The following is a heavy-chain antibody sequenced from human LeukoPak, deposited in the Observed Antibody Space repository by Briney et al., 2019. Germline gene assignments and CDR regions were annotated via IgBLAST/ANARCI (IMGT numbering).Heavy chain of an antibody. J-gene: IGHJ4*02. Sequence: PGGSLRLSCAASGFTFSNAWMSWVRQAPGKGLEWVGRIKSKTDGGTTDYAAPVKGRFTISRDDSKNTLYLQMNSLKTEDTAVYYCTTDLAAAALKPRWGQGTLVTVSS. V-gene: IGHV3-15*01. D-gene: IGHD6-13*01. CDR1: GFTFSNAW. CDR2: IKSKTDGGTT. CDR3: TTDLAAAALKPR.